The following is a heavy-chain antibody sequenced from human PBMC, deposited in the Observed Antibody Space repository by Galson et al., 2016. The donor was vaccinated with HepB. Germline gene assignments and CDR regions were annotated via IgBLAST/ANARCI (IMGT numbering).Heavy chain of an antibody. Sequence: CAISGDSVSSNSAAWNWIRQSPSRGLGWLGRTYYRSKWYNDYAVSVKSRISINPDTSKNQFSLQLSSVTPEDTAVDYCVRHHGAFDSWGQGTLVTVSS. CDR3: VRHHGAFDS. D-gene: IGHD3-10*01. V-gene: IGHV6-1*01. CDR2: TYYRSKWYN. CDR1: GDSVSSNSAA. J-gene: IGHJ4*02.